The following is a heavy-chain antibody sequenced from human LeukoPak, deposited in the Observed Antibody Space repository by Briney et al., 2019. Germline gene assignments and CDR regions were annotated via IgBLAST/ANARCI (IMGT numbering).Heavy chain of an antibody. D-gene: IGHD3-22*01. CDR2: IIPIFGTA. V-gene: IGHV1-69*13. CDR1: GGTFSSYA. Sequence: ASVKVSCKASGGTFSSYAISWVRQAPGQGLEWMGGIIPIFGTANYAQKFQGRVTITADESTSTAYMELSSLRSEDTAVYYCARARYYYDSSGYLHYFDYWGQGTLVTVSS. J-gene: IGHJ4*02. CDR3: ARARYYYDSSGYLHYFDY.